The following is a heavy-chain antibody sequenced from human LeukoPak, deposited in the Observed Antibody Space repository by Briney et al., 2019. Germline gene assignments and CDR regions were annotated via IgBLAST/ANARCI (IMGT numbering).Heavy chain of an antibody. D-gene: IGHD6-13*01. CDR2: INPNSGGT. CDR1: GYTFTGYY. CDR3: ARDSPRAAAVTLYGMDV. J-gene: IGHJ6*02. V-gene: IGHV1-2*02. Sequence: ASVKVSCKASGYTFTGYYMHWVRQAPGQGLEWMGWINPNSGGTNYAQKFQGRVTMTRDTSISTAYMELSRLRSDDTAVYYCARDSPRAAAVTLYGMDVWGQGTTVTVSS.